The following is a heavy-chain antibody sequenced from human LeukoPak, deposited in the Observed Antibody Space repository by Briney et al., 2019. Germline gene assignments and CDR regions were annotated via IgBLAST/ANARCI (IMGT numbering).Heavy chain of an antibody. CDR3: ARDTGKSGYPDY. J-gene: IGHJ4*02. CDR1: GGSISSYY. D-gene: IGHD3-3*01. Sequence: SETLSLTCTVSGGSISSYYWSWIRQPAGKAPDWIGRIYSSEIINYNPSLKSRVTMSLDNSKNQLSLKLSYVTAADTAVYYCARDTGKSGYPDYWGQGTLVTVSS. V-gene: IGHV4-4*07. CDR2: IYSSEII.